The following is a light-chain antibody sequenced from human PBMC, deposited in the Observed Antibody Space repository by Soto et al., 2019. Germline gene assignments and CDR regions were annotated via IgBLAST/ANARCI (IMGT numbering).Light chain of an antibody. CDR1: SSDVGSYNR. CDR2: EVS. V-gene: IGLV2-18*02. J-gene: IGLJ2*01. CDR3: TSYTRNITLV. Sequence: QSALTQPPSVSGSPGQSITISCTGTSSDVGSYNRVSWYQQPPGTAPKLMIYEVSNRPSGVPDRFSGSKSGNTASLTISGLQAEDEADYYCTSYTRNITLVFGGGTKLIVL.